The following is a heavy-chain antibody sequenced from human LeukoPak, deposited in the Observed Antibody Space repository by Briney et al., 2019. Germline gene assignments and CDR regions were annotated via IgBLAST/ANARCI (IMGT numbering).Heavy chain of an antibody. J-gene: IGHJ4*02. CDR1: GFTFSSYA. CDR3: AKGSRYYYGSGSYFGY. Sequence: GGSLRLSCAASGFTFSSYAMSWVRQAPGKGLEWVSAISGSGGSTYYADSVKGRFTISRDNSMNTLYLQMNSLRAEDTAVYYCAKGSRYYYGSGSYFGYWGQGTLVTVSS. D-gene: IGHD3-10*01. CDR2: ISGSGGST. V-gene: IGHV3-23*01.